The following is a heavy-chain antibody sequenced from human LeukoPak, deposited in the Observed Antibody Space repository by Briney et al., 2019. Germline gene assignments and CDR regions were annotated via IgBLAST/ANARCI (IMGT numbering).Heavy chain of an antibody. J-gene: IGHJ4*02. D-gene: IGHD5-18*01. Sequence: GGSLRLSCAASGFTFSNYWMHWVRQAPGKGLMWVSRIDTESTTTYADSVKGRFTISRDNAKNTLYLQMNSLRVGDTAVYYCARITSYAYFDYWGQRTLVTVSS. V-gene: IGHV3-74*01. CDR3: ARITSYAYFDY. CDR2: IDTESTT. CDR1: GFTFSNYW.